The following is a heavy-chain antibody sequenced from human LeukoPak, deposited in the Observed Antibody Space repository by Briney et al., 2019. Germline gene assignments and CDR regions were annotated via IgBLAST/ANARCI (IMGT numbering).Heavy chain of an antibody. Sequence: KPSETLSLTCAVYGGSFSGYYWSWIRQPPGKGLEWIGEINHSGSTNYNPSLKSRVTISVDTSKYQFSLKLSSVTAADTAVYYCARGPRGVVVVAARYYGMDVWGQGTTVTVSS. CDR3: ARGPRGVVVVAARYYGMDV. J-gene: IGHJ6*02. V-gene: IGHV4-34*01. CDR1: GGSFSGYY. CDR2: INHSGST. D-gene: IGHD2-15*01.